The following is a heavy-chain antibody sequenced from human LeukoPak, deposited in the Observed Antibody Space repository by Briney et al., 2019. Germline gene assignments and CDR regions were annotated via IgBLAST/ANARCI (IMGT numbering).Heavy chain of an antibody. J-gene: IGHJ4*02. V-gene: IGHV4-34*01. CDR1: GESFSGYY. D-gene: IGHD1-14*01. CDR2: INHSGST. Sequence: KPSETLSLTCAVCGESFSGYYWSWIRQPPGKGLEWIGEINHSGSTNYNPSLKSRVTISVDTSKNQFSLKLSSVTAADTAVYYCARDFREPFDYWGQGTLVTVSS. CDR3: ARDFREPFDY.